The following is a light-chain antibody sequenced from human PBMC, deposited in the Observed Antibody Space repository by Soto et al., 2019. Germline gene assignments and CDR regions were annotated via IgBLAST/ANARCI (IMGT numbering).Light chain of an antibody. V-gene: IGKV1-9*01. J-gene: IGKJ1*01. CDR1: QAISSY. CDR3: QQLNSYPRT. CDR2: GAS. Sequence: IPLTQSPSSLSASVGDRVTITCRASQAISSYLAWYQQKPGRAPNLLIYGASTLQSGVPSRFSGSGSGTDFTFTISSLQPEDFATYYCQQLNSYPRTFGQGTKVEIK.